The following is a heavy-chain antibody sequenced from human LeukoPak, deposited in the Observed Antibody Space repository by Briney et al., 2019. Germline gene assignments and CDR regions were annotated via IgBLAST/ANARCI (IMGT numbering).Heavy chain of an antibody. CDR2: IYSGGST. CDR3: ARAGWFDT. V-gene: IGHV3-53*01. J-gene: IGHJ5*02. CDR1: GFTVSSNF. Sequence: PGGSLRLSCAASGFTVSSNFMSWVRQAPGKGLEWVSVIYSGGSTYYAESVKGRFTISRDNSKNTVYLQMNSLRADDTAVYYCARAGWFDTWGQGTLVTVSS.